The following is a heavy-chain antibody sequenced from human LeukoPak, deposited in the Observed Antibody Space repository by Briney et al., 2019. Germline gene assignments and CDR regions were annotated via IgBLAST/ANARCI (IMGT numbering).Heavy chain of an antibody. CDR2: ISGSGGST. Sequence: PGGSLRLSCAASGFTFSNYAMSWVRQAPGKGLEWVSAISGSGGSTYYADSVKGRFTISRDNSKNTLYLQMNSLRAEDTAVYYCAKDGLIVGATTFDYWGQGTLVTVSS. D-gene: IGHD1-26*01. J-gene: IGHJ4*02. V-gene: IGHV3-23*01. CDR3: AKDGLIVGATTFDY. CDR1: GFTFSNYA.